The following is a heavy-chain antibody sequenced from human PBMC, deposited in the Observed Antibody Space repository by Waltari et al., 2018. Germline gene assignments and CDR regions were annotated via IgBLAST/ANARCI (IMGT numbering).Heavy chain of an antibody. V-gene: IGHV4-59*01. CDR2: IYYSGCT. CDR1: GGSISSYY. J-gene: IGHJ5*02. D-gene: IGHD6-19*01. CDR3: AREEGIAVSRWFDP. Sequence: QVQLQESGPGLVKPSETLSLTCTVSGGSISSYYWSWIRQPPGQGLEWIGYIYYSGCTNYNPSLKSRVTISLDTSKNHFSLKLSSVTAADTAVYYCAREEGIAVSRWFDPWGQGTLVTVSS.